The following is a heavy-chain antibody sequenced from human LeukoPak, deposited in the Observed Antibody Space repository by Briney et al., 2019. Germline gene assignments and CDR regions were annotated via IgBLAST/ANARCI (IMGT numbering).Heavy chain of an antibody. J-gene: IGHJ1*01. CDR2: INHSGST. CDR3: ARGYSSGWYVYFQH. V-gene: IGHV4-34*01. CDR1: GGSFSPYY. D-gene: IGHD6-19*01. Sequence: SETLSLTCAVFGGSFSPYYWSWIRQPPGKGLEWIGEINHSGSTNYNPSLKSRVTISVDTSKNQFSLKLSAVTAADTAVYYCARGYSSGWYVYFQHWGQGTLVTVSS.